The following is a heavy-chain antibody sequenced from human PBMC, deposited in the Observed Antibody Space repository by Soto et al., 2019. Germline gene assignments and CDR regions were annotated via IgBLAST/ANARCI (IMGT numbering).Heavy chain of an antibody. CDR2: INAGNGNT. V-gene: IGHV1-3*01. CDR1: GYTFTGYY. J-gene: IGHJ3*01. D-gene: IGHD4-17*01. CDR3: ARDFLPRGVTTSS. Sequence: ASVKVSCKASGYTFTGYYMHWVRQAPGQRLEWMGWINAGNGNTKYSQKFQGRVTITRDTSASTAYMELSSLRSEDTAVYYCARDFLPRGVTTSSWGQGTMVTVSS.